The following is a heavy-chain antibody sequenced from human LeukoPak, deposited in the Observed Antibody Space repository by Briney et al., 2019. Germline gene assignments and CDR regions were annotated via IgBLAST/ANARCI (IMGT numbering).Heavy chain of an antibody. CDR1: GGSISSYY. V-gene: IGHV4-59*01. CDR3: ARGTLKGIAAAGTGNWFDP. CDR2: IYYSGST. D-gene: IGHD6-13*01. Sequence: SETLSLTCTVSGGSISSYYWSWIRQPPGKGLEWIGYIYYSGSTNYNPSLKSRVTISVDTSKNQFSLKLSSVTAADTAVYYCARGTLKGIAAAGTGNWFDPWGQGTLVTDSS. J-gene: IGHJ5*02.